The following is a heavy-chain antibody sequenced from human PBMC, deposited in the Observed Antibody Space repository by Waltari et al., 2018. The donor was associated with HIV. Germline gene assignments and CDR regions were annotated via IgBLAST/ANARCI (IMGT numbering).Heavy chain of an antibody. Sequence: QVQLVQSGAEVKKPGASVKVSCKASGNTLTIYGFTWVRQAPGQGLEWMGWISAHNGNTNYAQKFQGRVTMTTDTSTSTAYMELRSLRSDDTAVYYCARSPPQYDSSGYYCDYWGQGTLVTVS. D-gene: IGHD3-22*01. CDR3: ARSPPQYDSSGYYCDY. CDR2: ISAHNGNT. J-gene: IGHJ4*02. V-gene: IGHV1-18*01. CDR1: GNTLTIYG.